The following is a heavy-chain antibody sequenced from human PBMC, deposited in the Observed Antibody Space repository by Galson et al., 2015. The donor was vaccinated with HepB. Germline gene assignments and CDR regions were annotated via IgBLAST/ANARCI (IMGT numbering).Heavy chain of an antibody. Sequence: SVKVSCKASGYSFIGYGVNWVRQAPGQGLEWMGWISPYNKNTNYTRKFQGRVTMTTGTSTDTAYMELRSLRSDDTAVYFCARDLPYSSSPSAFDLWGQGTMVTVSS. D-gene: IGHD6-13*01. V-gene: IGHV1-18*01. CDR3: ARDLPYSSSPSAFDL. CDR2: ISPYNKNT. CDR1: GYSFIGYG. J-gene: IGHJ3*01.